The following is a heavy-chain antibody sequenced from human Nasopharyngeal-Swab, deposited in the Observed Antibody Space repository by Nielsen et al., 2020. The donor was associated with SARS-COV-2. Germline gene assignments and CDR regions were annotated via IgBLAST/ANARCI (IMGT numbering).Heavy chain of an antibody. V-gene: IGHV1-46*01. CDR3: ARDYYGSGSYPPYYYYYGMDV. CDR1: GYTFTSYY. D-gene: IGHD3-10*01. Sequence: ASVKVSCKASGYTFTSYYMHWVRQAPAQGLEWMGLINPSGGSTSYAQKFQGRVTMTRDTSTSTVYMELSSLRSEDTAVYYCARDYYGSGSYPPYYYYYGMDVWGQGTTVTVSS. J-gene: IGHJ6*02. CDR2: INPSGGST.